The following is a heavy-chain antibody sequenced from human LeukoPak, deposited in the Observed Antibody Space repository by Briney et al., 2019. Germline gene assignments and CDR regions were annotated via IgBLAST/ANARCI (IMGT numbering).Heavy chain of an antibody. CDR2: INSDGSST. J-gene: IGHJ4*02. CDR3: ARARYYDFWGGYLFDY. V-gene: IGHV3-74*01. D-gene: IGHD3-3*01. CDR1: GFTFSSYW. Sequence: PGGSLRLSCAASGFTFSSYWMYWVRQAPGKGLVWVSRINSDGSSTSYADSVKGRFTISRDNAKTALYLQMNSLRAEDTAVYYCARARYYDFWGGYLFDYWGQGTLVTVSS.